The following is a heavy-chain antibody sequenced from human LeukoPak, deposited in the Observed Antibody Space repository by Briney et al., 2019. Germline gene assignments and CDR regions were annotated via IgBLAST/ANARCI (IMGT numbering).Heavy chain of an antibody. J-gene: IGHJ4*02. Sequence: PVKVSCKASGGTFSSYAISWVRQAPGQGLEWMGGIIPIFGTANYAQKFQGRVTITTDESTSTAYMELSSLRSEDTAVYYCASSGSYLYYFDYWGQGTLVTVSS. V-gene: IGHV1-69*05. CDR3: ASSGSYLYYFDY. D-gene: IGHD1-26*01. CDR2: IIPIFGTA. CDR1: GGTFSSYA.